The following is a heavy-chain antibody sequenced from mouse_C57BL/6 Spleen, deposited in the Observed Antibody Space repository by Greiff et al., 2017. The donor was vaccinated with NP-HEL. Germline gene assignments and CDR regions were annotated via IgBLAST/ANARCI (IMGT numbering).Heavy chain of an antibody. Sequence: QVQLQQSGAELVRPGSSVKLSCKASGYTFTSYWMHWVKQRPIQGLEWIGNIDPSDSETHYNQKFKDKATLTVDKSSSTAYMQLSSLTSEDSAVYYCARGHGSSFFDYWGQGTTLTVSS. CDR3: ARGHGSSFFDY. CDR1: GYTFTSYW. V-gene: IGHV1-52*01. CDR2: IDPSDSET. D-gene: IGHD1-1*01. J-gene: IGHJ2*01.